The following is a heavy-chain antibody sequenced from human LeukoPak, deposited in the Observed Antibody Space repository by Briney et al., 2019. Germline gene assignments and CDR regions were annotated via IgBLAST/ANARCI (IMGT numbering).Heavy chain of an antibody. D-gene: IGHD1-1*01. Sequence: PGGPLRLSCAASGFTFRNYWVHWVRQAPGKGLVWVSRINGDGSDISYADSVKGLFTISRDNAKNTLSLQMNSLTDDDTALYYCTGGFGHNWSPFENWGQGTPVTVSS. V-gene: IGHV3-74*01. CDR3: TGGFGHNWSPFEN. J-gene: IGHJ4*02. CDR1: GFTFRNYW. CDR2: INGDGSDI.